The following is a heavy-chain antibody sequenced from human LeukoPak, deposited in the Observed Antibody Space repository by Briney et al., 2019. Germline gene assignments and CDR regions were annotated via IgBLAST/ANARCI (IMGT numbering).Heavy chain of an antibody. CDR3: ARLKDAVTIFDC. J-gene: IGHJ5*01. CDR1: GFTFSNYW. D-gene: IGHD4-17*01. Sequence: GSLRLSCIASGFTFSNYWMSWVRQAPGKGLEWVASIKEDGSDKYYVDSVKGRFTISRDNTKNSLFVQMSSLRAEDTAVYYCARLKDAVTIFDCWGQGILVTVSS. V-gene: IGHV3-7*01. CDR2: IKEDGSDK.